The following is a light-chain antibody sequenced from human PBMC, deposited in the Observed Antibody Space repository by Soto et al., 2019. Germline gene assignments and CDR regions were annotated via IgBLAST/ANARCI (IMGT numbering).Light chain of an antibody. CDR3: QQSYSAPFT. J-gene: IGKJ4*01. CDR1: QTISNF. Sequence: DIQMTQSPSSLSASVGDRVTITCRASQTISNFLNWYQHKPGKAPKLLIFAASTLQTAVPPRFSGSGSETDFTLTISSLQPEDFATYFCQQSYSAPFTFGGGTKVEVK. CDR2: AAS. V-gene: IGKV1-39*01.